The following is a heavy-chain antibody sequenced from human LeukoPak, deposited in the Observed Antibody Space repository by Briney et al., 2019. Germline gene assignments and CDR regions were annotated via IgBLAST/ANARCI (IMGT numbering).Heavy chain of an antibody. Sequence: SETLSLTCTVSGGSISSSSYRWGWIRQPPGKGLEWIGSIYYSGSTYYNPSLKSRVTISVDTSKNQFSLRLSSVTAADTAVYYCARLQEPWGQGTLVTVSA. V-gene: IGHV4-39*01. CDR2: IYYSGST. CDR3: ARLQEP. J-gene: IGHJ5*02. CDR1: GGSISSSSYR.